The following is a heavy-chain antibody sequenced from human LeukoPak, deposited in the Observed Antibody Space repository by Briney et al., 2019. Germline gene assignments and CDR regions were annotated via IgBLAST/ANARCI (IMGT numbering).Heavy chain of an antibody. J-gene: IGHJ4*02. D-gene: IGHD3-10*01. V-gene: IGHV3-30*01. CDR1: GFTFSNYA. CDR2: ISSGGTYE. Sequence: GGSLRLSCAASGFTFSNYAMHWVRQAPGKGLEWVSLISSGGTYEYYADSVKGRFTISRDDSKNTLYLQLNSLRAEDTAVYYCARDYTYCSDSGSSGPHYFDNWGQGTLVTVSS. CDR3: ARDYTYCSDSGSSGPHYFDN.